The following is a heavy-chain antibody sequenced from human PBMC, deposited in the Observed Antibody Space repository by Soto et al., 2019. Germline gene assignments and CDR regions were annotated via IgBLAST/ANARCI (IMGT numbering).Heavy chain of an antibody. CDR1: GFTFSSYA. D-gene: IGHD1-26*01. V-gene: IGHV3-30-3*01. CDR3: SGHWVKWELVPCTGY. CDR2: ISYDGSNK. Sequence: QVQLVESGGGVVQPGRSLRLSCAASGFTFSSYAMHWVRQAPGKGLEWVAVISYDGSNKYYADSVKGRFTISRDNSKNTLYLQMNSLKAEDTAVYYCSGHWVKWELVPCTGYWGHGTLVTVAS. J-gene: IGHJ4*01.